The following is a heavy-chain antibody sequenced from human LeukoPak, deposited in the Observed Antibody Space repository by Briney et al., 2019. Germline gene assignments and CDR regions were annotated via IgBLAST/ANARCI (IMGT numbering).Heavy chain of an antibody. CDR3: ARDPEKLEYYFDY. V-gene: IGHV3-7*01. CDR2: IKQDGSEK. Sequence: GGSLRLSCAASGFTFSSYWMSWVRQAPGKGLEWVANIKQDGSEKYYVDSVKGRFTISRDNAKNSLYLQMNSLRAEDTAVYYCARDPEKLEYYFDYWGQGTLVTASS. CDR1: GFTFSSYW. D-gene: IGHD4-23*01. J-gene: IGHJ4*02.